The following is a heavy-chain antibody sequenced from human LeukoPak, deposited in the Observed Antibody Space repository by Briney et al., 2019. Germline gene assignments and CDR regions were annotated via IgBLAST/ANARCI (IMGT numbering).Heavy chain of an antibody. J-gene: IGHJ5*02. CDR2: MKQDESKT. Sequence: PGGSLRLSCVASGFSFSNYWMSWFRQAPAKGLEWVANMKQDESKTYYVDSVKGRFTISRDNAKNSLYLQINSLRAEDTAVYYCARDASLYCSGNDCYWAFDRWGQGTLVTVSS. D-gene: IGHD2-2*01. V-gene: IGHV3-7*01. CDR3: ARDASLYCSGNDCYWAFDR. CDR1: GFSFSNYW.